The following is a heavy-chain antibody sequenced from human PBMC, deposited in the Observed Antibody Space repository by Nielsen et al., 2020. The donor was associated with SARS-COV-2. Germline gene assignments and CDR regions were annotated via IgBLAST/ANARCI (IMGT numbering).Heavy chain of an antibody. Sequence: GESLKISCAASGFTFSSYSMNWVRQAPGKGLKWVSYISSSSSTIYYADSVKGRFTISRDNAKNSLYLQMNSLRAEDTAVYYCARGIGGYCSGGSCFNHYYGMDVWGQGTTVTVSS. D-gene: IGHD2-15*01. CDR3: ARGIGGYCSGGSCFNHYYGMDV. V-gene: IGHV3-48*01. CDR2: ISSSSSTI. CDR1: GFTFSSYS. J-gene: IGHJ6*02.